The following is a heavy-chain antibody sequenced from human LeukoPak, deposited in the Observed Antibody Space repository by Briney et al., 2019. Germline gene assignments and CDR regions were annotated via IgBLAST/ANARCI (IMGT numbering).Heavy chain of an antibody. D-gene: IGHD3-10*01. J-gene: IGHJ6*02. CDR2: ISSSGGST. Sequence: VGSNRLCCTSSGFSYSRYSMNCVRQDPGQGLERVSAISSSGGSTYYADSVKGRFTISRDNSKNTLYLQMNSLRDEDTAVYYCAKVLGRYYYGSGSYSTPYYYGMDGWGQGTTVTASS. CDR1: GFSYSRYS. CDR3: AKVLGRYYYGSGSYSTPYYYGMDG. V-gene: IGHV3-23*01.